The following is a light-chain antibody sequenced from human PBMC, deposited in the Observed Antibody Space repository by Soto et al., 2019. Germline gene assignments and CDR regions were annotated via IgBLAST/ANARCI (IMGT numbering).Light chain of an antibody. CDR3: QQCNNWPQT. J-gene: IGKJ1*01. Sequence: EIVMTQSPGTLSLSPGESATLSCRASQSVSSYLAWYQQKHGQAPRLLIYGASTRATGIPARFSGSGSGTEFTITISSLQSEDCEVYDGQQCNNWPQTFGQGTKVDIK. CDR2: GAS. V-gene: IGKV3-15*01. CDR1: QSVSSY.